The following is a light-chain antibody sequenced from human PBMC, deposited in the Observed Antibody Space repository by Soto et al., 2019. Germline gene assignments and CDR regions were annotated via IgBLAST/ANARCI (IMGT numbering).Light chain of an antibody. J-gene: IGLJ1*01. CDR2: EVT. V-gene: IGLV2-8*01. Sequence: QSALTQPPSASGFPGQSVTISCTGTSSDVGYYDYVSWYQQHPGKAPKLVIYEVTQRPSGVPDRVSASKSGNTASLTVSGLRAEDEADYYCSSYAGSNNFVFGSGTKLTVL. CDR1: SSDVGYYDY. CDR3: SSYAGSNNFV.